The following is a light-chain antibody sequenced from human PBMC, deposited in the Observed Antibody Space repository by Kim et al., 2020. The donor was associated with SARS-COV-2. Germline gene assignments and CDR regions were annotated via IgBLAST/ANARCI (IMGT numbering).Light chain of an antibody. Sequence: ASVGDRVTFTRRASQSITTWLAWYQQKPGKAPNLLIYEASSLESGVPSRFSGSGSGTEFTLTISSLQPDDFATYYCQQYCCYPWTFGQGTKVDIK. CDR2: EAS. CDR3: QQYCCYPWT. V-gene: IGKV1-5*03. J-gene: IGKJ1*01. CDR1: QSITTW.